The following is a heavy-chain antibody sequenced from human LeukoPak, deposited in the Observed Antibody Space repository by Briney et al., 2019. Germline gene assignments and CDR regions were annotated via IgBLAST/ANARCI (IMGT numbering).Heavy chain of an antibody. Sequence: SQTLSLTCTVSGGSISSGGYYWSWIRQHPGKGLEWIGYFYYSGSTYYNPSLKSRVTISVDTSKNQFSLKLSSVTAADTAVYYCARARYYYDSSGYPGFDPWGQGTLVTVSS. J-gene: IGHJ5*02. CDR3: ARARYYYDSSGYPGFDP. CDR2: FYYSGST. D-gene: IGHD3-22*01. V-gene: IGHV4-31*03. CDR1: GGSISSGGYY.